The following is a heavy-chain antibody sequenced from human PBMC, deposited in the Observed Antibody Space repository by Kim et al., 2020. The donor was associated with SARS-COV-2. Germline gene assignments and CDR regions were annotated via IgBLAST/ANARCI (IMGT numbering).Heavy chain of an antibody. CDR3: ARVWEEDLGIAAAGKGVFDY. CDR2: ISAYNGNT. V-gene: IGHV1-18*04. J-gene: IGHJ4*02. Sequence: ASVKVSCKASGYTFTSYGISWVRQAPGQGLEWMGWISAYNGNTNYAQKLQGRVTMTTDTSTSTAYMELRSLRSDDTAVYYCARVWEEDLGIAAAGKGVFDYWGQGTLVTVSS. CDR1: GYTFTSYG. D-gene: IGHD6-13*01.